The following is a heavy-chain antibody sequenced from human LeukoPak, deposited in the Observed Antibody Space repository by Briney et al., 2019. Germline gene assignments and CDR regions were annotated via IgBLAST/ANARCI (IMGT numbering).Heavy chain of an antibody. CDR2: INHSGST. CDR1: GGSFSGYY. Sequence: SETLSLTCAVYGGSFSGYYWSWIRQPPGKGLEWIGEINHSGSTNYNPSLKSRVTISVDTSKNQFSLKLSSVTAADTAVYYCARVLGYYDFWSGYYRSYYYGMDVWGQGTTVTVSS. J-gene: IGHJ6*02. CDR3: ARVLGYYDFWSGYYRSYYYGMDV. V-gene: IGHV4-34*01. D-gene: IGHD3-3*01.